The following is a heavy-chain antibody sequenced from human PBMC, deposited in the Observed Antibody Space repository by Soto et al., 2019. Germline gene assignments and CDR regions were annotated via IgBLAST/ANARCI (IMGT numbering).Heavy chain of an antibody. D-gene: IGHD6-19*01. CDR1: GFTFDIYA. CDR2: ISGSGDYT. J-gene: IGHJ6*02. Sequence: EVQLLESGGDLVQPGGSLRLSCDASGFTFDIYALSWVRQTPGKGREGVAAISGSGDYTYYTDSVKGRFTISRDNSKNTLSLQMNNMRVEDTAIYYCAKVDRYSSGWSYYAPEYYYYPMDVWGQGTTVTVS. V-gene: IGHV3-23*01. CDR3: AKVDRYSSGWSYYAPEYYYYPMDV.